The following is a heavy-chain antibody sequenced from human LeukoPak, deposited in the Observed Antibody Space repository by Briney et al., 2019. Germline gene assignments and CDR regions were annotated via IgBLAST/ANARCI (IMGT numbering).Heavy chain of an antibody. J-gene: IGHJ1*01. Sequence: GGSLRLSCAASGFTFSSYAMSWVRQAPGKGLEWVSVISGSGGSTYYADSVKGRFTISRDNSKNTLYLQMNSLRAEDTAVYYCAKDLYFTRGVHFQHWGQGTLVTVSS. CDR3: AKDLYFTRGVHFQH. D-gene: IGHD3-9*01. CDR2: ISGSGGST. V-gene: IGHV3-23*01. CDR1: GFTFSSYA.